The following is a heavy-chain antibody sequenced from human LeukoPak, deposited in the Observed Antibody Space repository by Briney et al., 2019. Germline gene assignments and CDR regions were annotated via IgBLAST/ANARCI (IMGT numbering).Heavy chain of an antibody. D-gene: IGHD3-3*01. J-gene: IGHJ5*02. Sequence: SETLSLTCTVSGGSISSYYWSWIRQPPGKGLEWIGYIYYSGSTNYDPSLKSRVTISEDTSKNQFSLKLSSVTAADTAVYYCAREVLNWFDPWGQGTLVTVSS. CDR3: AREVLNWFDP. V-gene: IGHV4-59*01. CDR2: IYYSGST. CDR1: GGSISSYY.